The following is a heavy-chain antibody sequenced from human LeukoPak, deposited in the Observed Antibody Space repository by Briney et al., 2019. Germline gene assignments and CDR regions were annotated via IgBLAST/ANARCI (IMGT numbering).Heavy chain of an antibody. CDR2: ISGSGGST. D-gene: IGHD2-2*01. CDR3: AKGYCSSTSCASNY. CDR1: GFTFRSYS. J-gene: IGHJ4*02. Sequence: GGSLRLSCAASGFTFRSYSMNWVRQAPGKGLEWVSAISGSGGSTYYADSVKGRFTISRDNSKNTLYLQMNSLRAEDTAVYYCAKGYCSSTSCASNYWGQGTLVTVSS. V-gene: IGHV3-23*01.